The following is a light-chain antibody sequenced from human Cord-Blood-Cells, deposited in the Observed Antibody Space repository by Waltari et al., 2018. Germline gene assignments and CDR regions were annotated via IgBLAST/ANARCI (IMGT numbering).Light chain of an antibody. CDR2: XVX. CDR3: SSYTSSSTV. Sequence: QSALTQPASVSGSPGQSITISCTGTSSDVGGYNYVSWYQQHPGKXPKLXIXXVXXXXXXXXXXXXXXXXXXXXXLTISGLQAEDEADYYCSSYTSSSTVFGTGTKVTVL. J-gene: IGLJ1*01. V-gene: IGLV2-14*01. CDR1: SSDVGGYNY.